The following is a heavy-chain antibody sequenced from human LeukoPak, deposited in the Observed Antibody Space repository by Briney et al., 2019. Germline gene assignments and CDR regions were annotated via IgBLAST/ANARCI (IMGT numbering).Heavy chain of an antibody. CDR2: ISGSGGST. V-gene: IGHV3-23*01. CDR1: GFTFSSYA. J-gene: IGHJ4*02. D-gene: IGHD3-22*01. Sequence: GSLRLFCAASGFTFSSYAMSLVRQAPGKGLEWVSAISGSGGSTYYADSVKGRFTISRDNSKNTLYLQMNSLRAEDTDVYYCAKDSGSSGYFDYCGQGTLVTVSS. CDR3: AKDSGSSGYFDY.